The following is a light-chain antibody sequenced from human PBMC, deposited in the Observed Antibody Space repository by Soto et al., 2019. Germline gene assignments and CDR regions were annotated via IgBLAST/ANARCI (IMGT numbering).Light chain of an antibody. Sequence: AIRMTQSPSSLSASTGDRVTITCRASQGISSYLAWYQQKPGKAPKLLIYAASTLQSGVPSRFSGSGSGTDFTLTISCLQSGDFATYYCQQYYSYGTFGQGTKVDIK. CDR3: QQYYSYGT. CDR1: QGISSY. CDR2: AAS. J-gene: IGKJ1*01. V-gene: IGKV1-8*01.